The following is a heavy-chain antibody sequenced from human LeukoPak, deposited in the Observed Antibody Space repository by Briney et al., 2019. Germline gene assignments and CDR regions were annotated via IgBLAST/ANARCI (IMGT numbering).Heavy chain of an antibody. J-gene: IGHJ4*02. V-gene: IGHV3-69-1*01. Sequence: GGSLRLSCAASGFTVSSNYMSWVRQAPGKGLEWVSSISSSSNIYYADSVKGRFTISRDNAMNSVYLQMNSLRVEDTAVYYCARGYQRPDYWGQGTLITVSS. CDR3: ARGYQRPDY. D-gene: IGHD2-2*01. CDR1: GFTVSSNY. CDR2: ISSSSNI.